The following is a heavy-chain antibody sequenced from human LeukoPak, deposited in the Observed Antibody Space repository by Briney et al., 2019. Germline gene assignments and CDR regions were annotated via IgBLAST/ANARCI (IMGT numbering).Heavy chain of an antibody. J-gene: IGHJ6*02. D-gene: IGHD6-6*01. CDR2: ISYDGSNK. CDR3: AKSSERYYYYYGMDV. V-gene: IGHV3-30*18. CDR1: GFTFSSCD. Sequence: GGSLRLSCAASGFTFSSCDMHWVRQAPGKGLEWVAIISYDGSNKYCADSVKGRFTISRDNSKNTLYLQMNSLRAEDTAVYYCAKSSERYYYYYGMDVWGQGTTVTVSS.